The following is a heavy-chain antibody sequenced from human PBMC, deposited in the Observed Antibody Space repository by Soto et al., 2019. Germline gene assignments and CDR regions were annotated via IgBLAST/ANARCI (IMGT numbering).Heavy chain of an antibody. CDR3: TNELFYYYDSSGYYPDY. V-gene: IGHV3-15*01. D-gene: IGHD3-22*01. CDR2: IKSKTDGGTT. J-gene: IGHJ4*02. Sequence: GGSLRLSCAASGFTFSNSWMSWIRQARVKGLEWVGVIKSKTDGGTTDYAAPVKGRFTISRDDSKNTLYRQMNSLKTEETAVYYCTNELFYYYDSSGYYPDYWGQGTLVTVSS. CDR1: GFTFSNSW.